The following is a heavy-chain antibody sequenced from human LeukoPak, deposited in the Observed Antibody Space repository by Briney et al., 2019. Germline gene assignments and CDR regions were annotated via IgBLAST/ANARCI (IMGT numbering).Heavy chain of an antibody. CDR2: INPNNGDT. Sequence: ASVKVSCKASGYTFTDYHINWVRQAPGQGLEWIGWINPNNGDTKYAQKFQGRVTMTRDTPISTAYLDLNRLTSDDTAVYYCARGDYSNGYPYRIDSWGQGTLVTVSS. J-gene: IGHJ4*02. V-gene: IGHV1-2*02. CDR1: GYTFTDYH. CDR3: ARGDYSNGYPYRIDS. D-gene: IGHD3-3*01.